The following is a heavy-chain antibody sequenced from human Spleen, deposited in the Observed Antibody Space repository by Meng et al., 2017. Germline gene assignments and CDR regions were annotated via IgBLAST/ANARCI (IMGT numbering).Heavy chain of an antibody. CDR3: ARMTTVVTPPHYYYYGMDV. Sequence: SETLSLTCAVYGGSFSGYYWSWIRQPAGKGLEWIVRIYTSGSTNYNPSLKSRVTISVDTSKNQFSLKLSSVTAADTAVYYCARMTTVVTPPHYYYYGMDVWGQGTTVTVSS. CDR2: IYTSGST. CDR1: GGSFSGYY. V-gene: IGHV4-59*10. D-gene: IGHD4-23*01. J-gene: IGHJ6*02.